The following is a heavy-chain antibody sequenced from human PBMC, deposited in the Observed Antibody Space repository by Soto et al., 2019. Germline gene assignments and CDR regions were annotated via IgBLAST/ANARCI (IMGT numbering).Heavy chain of an antibody. J-gene: IGHJ6*02. CDR2: INPNSGGT. D-gene: IGHD3-3*01. CDR1: GYTFTGYY. Sequence: ASVKVSCKSPGYTFTGYYMHWVRQAPGQGLEWMGWINPNSGGTNYAQKFRGWVTMTRDTSISTAYMELSRLRSDDTAVYYCAIGFLEWNYYYGMDVWGQGTTVTVSS. CDR3: AIGFLEWNYYYGMDV. V-gene: IGHV1-2*04.